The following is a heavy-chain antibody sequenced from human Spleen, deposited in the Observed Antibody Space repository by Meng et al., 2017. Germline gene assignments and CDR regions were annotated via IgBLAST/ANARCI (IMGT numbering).Heavy chain of an antibody. Sequence: QVQLQQWGAGLLKPSETLSLTCTISGGSITSTSSYWGWVRQPPGKGLGLIGSIYYRGDQNYNPSLKSRISMSVDISKNQFSLKVNSVTAADTAIYYCVISSHNWGQGTLVTVSS. CDR2: IYYRGDQ. D-gene: IGHD3-3*02. CDR3: VISSHN. V-gene: IGHV4-39*07. J-gene: IGHJ4*02. CDR1: GGSITSTSSY.